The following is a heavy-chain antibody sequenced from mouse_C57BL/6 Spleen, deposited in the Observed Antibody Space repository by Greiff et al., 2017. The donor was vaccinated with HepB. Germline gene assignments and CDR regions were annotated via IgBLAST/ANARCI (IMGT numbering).Heavy chain of an antibody. J-gene: IGHJ3*01. V-gene: IGHV1-12*01. CDR1: GYTFTSYN. Sequence: LQQSGAELVRPGASVKMSCKASGYTFTSYNMHWVKQTPRQGLEWIGAIYPGNGDTSYNQKFKGKATLTVDKSSSTAYMQLSSLTSEDSAVYFCARPLIYYDYDGVFAYWGQGTLVTVSA. CDR3: ARPLIYYDYDGVFAY. CDR2: IYPGNGDT. D-gene: IGHD2-4*01.